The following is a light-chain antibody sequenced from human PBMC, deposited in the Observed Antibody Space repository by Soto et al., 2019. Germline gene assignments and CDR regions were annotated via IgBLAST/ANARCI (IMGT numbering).Light chain of an antibody. CDR2: DAS. V-gene: IGKV1-5*01. CDR1: QTISSW. Sequence: DLQMTQSPSTLSGSVGDRVTITCRASQTISSWLAWYQQKPGKAPKLLIYDASSLESGVPSRFSGSGSGTEFTLTISSLQSEDFAVYYCQQYNSWPLTFGGGTKVDI. CDR3: QQYNSWPLT. J-gene: IGKJ4*01.